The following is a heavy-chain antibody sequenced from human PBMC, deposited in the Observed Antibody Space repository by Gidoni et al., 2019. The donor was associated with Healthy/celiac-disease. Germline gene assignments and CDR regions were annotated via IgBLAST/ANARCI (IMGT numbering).Heavy chain of an antibody. D-gene: IGHD2-2*02. CDR2: ISSSRMYI. CDR1: GFTLSIYS. CDR3: ARSQSPDGSSTSCYMDYYYYMNV. Sequence: EVQLLASGGGLVKPGGSLRLSCAASGFTLSIYSMNWVRQAPGKGLDWVSSISSSRMYIYYADTVKGLFTISRDNAKNSLYLKMNGLRAEDTAVYYCARSQSPDGSSTSCYMDYYYYMNVWGKGTTVTVSS. V-gene: IGHV3-21*01. J-gene: IGHJ6*03.